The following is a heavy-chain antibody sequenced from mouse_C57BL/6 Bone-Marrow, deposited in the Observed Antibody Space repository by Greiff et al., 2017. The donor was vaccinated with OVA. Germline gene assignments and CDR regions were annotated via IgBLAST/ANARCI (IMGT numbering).Heavy chain of an antibody. CDR1: GYTFTSYW. D-gene: IGHD2-1*01. J-gene: IGHJ3*01. CDR2: IDPSDSYT. CDR3: AISPYGNYPAWFAY. Sequence: VQLQQSGAELVRPGTSVKLSCKASGYTFTSYWMHWVKQRPGQGLEWIGGIDPSDSYTNYNQKFKGKATLTVDTSSSTAYMQLSSLTSDDSAVYYWAISPYGNYPAWFAYWGQGTLVTVSA. V-gene: IGHV1-59*01.